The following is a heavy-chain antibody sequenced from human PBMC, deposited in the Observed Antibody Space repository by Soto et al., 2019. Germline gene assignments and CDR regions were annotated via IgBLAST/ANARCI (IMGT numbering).Heavy chain of an antibody. CDR2: IIPIFGTA. D-gene: IGHD2-15*01. CDR1: GGTFSSYA. J-gene: IGHJ6*02. CDR3: ARLDIVVVVAAVEYYYGMDV. V-gene: IGHV1-69*13. Sequence: SVKVSCKASGGTFSSYAISSVRQAPGQGLEWMGGIIPIFGTANYAQKFQGRVTITADESTSTAYMELSSLRSEDTAVYYCARLDIVVVVAAVEYYYGMDVWGQGTTVTVSS.